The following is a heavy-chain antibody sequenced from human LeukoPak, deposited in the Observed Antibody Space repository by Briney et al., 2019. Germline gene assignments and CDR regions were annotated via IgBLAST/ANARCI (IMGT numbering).Heavy chain of an antibody. CDR2: ISHDGTYK. D-gene: IGHD1-26*01. CDR1: GFTFSSYS. CDR3: AKSYSGTYYYSDY. J-gene: IGHJ4*02. V-gene: IGHV3-30*18. Sequence: GGSLRLSCAASGFTFSSYSMNWVRQAPGKGLEWVAAISHDGTYKYYADSVKGRFTISRDNSRNTLYLQMNSLRVEDTALYYCAKSYSGTYYYSDYWGQGTLVTVSS.